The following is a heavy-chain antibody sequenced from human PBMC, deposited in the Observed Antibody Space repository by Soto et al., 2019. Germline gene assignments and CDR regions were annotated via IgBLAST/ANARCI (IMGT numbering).Heavy chain of an antibody. CDR1: GVSIRSGGYF. D-gene: IGHD3-16*01. CDR2: MYYSGRS. J-gene: IGHJ5*01. Sequence: QVQLQESGPGLVTPSQTLSLTCTVSGVSIRSGGYFWSWLRPPPGKGLEWIGYMYYSGRSYFNPTRKSRVAIALDTSENAVALELRSVTAAATAGEYRAKGGHAIWSESYGVFESWGQGSVVTVAS. V-gene: IGHV4-31*03. CDR3: AKGGHAIWSESYGVFES.